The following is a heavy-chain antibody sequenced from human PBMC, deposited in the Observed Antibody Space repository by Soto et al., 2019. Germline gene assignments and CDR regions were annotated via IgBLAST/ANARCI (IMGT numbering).Heavy chain of an antibody. CDR2: ISGSGGST. J-gene: IGHJ4*02. D-gene: IGHD3-10*01. CDR3: ANEPPLLWFGELSGALDY. CDR1: GFTFSSYA. Sequence: EVQLLESGGGLVQPGGSLRLSCAASGFTFSSYAMSWVRQAPGKGLEWVSAISGSGGSTYYADSVKGRFTISRDNSKNTLYLQMNSLRAEDTAAYYCANEPPLLWFGELSGALDYWGQGTLVTVSS. V-gene: IGHV3-23*01.